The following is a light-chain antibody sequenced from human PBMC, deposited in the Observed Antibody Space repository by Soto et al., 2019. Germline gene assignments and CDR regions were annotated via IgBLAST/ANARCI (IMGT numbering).Light chain of an antibody. CDR3: RQYGSSPSYT. CDR1: QSLSSY. V-gene: IGKV3-20*01. CDR2: GAS. Sequence: EIVLTQSPGTLSLSPGERATLSCSASQSLSSYLAWYPQKPGQAPMLLIYGASSRATGIPDRFSGSGSGTDFTLTIHRLEPEDFAVYYCRQYGSSPSYTFGQGTKLAIK. J-gene: IGKJ2*01.